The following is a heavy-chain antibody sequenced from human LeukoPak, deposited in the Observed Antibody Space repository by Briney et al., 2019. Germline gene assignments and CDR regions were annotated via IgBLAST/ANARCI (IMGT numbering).Heavy chain of an antibody. J-gene: IGHJ6*03. CDR3: ASFETRPYYYYYYMDV. CDR2: IYSGGST. Sequence: GGSLRLSCAASGFTFNNYSMNWVRQAPGKGLEWVSVIYSGGSTYYADSVKGRFTISRDNSKNTLYLQMNSLRAEDTAVYYCASFETRPYYYYYYMDVWGKGTTVTISS. V-gene: IGHV3-66*01. CDR1: GFTFNNYS.